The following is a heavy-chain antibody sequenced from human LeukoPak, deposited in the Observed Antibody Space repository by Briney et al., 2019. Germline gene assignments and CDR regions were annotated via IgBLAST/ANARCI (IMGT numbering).Heavy chain of an antibody. Sequence: SETLSLTCTVSGGSTSSSTHYWAWIRQPPGKGLEWIGGIYYIGNTYYNPSLKSRVTISVDTSKNQFSLKLSSVTAADTAVYYCARDADYDSSGNDAFDIWGQGTMVTVSS. CDR3: ARDADYDSSGNDAFDI. D-gene: IGHD3-22*01. J-gene: IGHJ3*02. CDR2: IYYIGNT. CDR1: GGSTSSSTHY. V-gene: IGHV4-39*07.